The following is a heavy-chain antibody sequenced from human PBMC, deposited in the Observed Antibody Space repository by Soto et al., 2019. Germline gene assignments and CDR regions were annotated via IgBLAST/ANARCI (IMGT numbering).Heavy chain of an antibody. CDR3: LHMRSGVNIGGCQNYDLEY. CDR2: IYWDDDQ. CDR1: AISLSISDLG. V-gene: IGHV2-5*02. Sequence: QVTLKEYGPTLVKPTQTLTLTRSFSAISLSISDLGVAWISQPQGQTLEWLALIYWDDDQHYSPPLRGRATITKDTSKNRVVLTMTKLDPVYTATYYCLHMRSGVNIGGCQNYDLEYWGQGTLVTVSS. J-gene: IGHJ4*02. D-gene: IGHD6-19*01.